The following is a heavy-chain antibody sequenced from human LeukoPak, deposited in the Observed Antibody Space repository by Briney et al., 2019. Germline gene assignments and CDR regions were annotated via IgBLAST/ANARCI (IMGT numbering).Heavy chain of an antibody. V-gene: IGHV3-53*04. Sequence: GGSLRLSCAASGFTVSSNYMSWVRQAPGKGLEWVSVIYSGGSTYYADSVKGRFTISRHNSKNTPYLQMNSLRAEDTAVYYCARDPRSIYYDSSGSKAYYYYGMDVWGQGTTVTVSS. CDR3: ARDPRSIYYDSSGSKAYYYYGMDV. D-gene: IGHD3-22*01. CDR1: GFTVSSNY. J-gene: IGHJ6*02. CDR2: IYSGGST.